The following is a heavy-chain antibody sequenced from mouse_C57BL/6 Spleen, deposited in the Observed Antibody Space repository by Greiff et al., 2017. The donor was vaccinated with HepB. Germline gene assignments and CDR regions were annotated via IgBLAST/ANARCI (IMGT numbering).Heavy chain of an antibody. V-gene: IGHV1-81*01. CDR3: AKSYDYDDGAGFAY. J-gene: IGHJ3*01. Sequence: VKLQESGAELARPGASVRLSCKASGYTFTSYGISWVKQRTGQGLEWIGEIYPRSGNTYYNEKFKGKATLTADKSSSTAYMELRSLTSEDSAVYFCAKSYDYDDGAGFAYWGQGTLVTVSA. CDR1: GYTFTSYG. D-gene: IGHD2-4*01. CDR2: IYPRSGNT.